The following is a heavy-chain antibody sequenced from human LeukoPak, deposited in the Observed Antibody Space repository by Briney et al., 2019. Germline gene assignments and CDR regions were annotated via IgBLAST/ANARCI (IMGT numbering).Heavy chain of an antibody. CDR3: ARGGRSIAARDFDY. D-gene: IGHD6-6*01. Sequence: PGGSLRLSCIGSGFTFGDYGMSWVRQAPGKGLEWVSSISSSSSYIYYADSVKGRFTISRDNAKNSLYLQMNSLRAEDTAVYYCARGGRSIAARDFDYWGQGTLVTVSS. CDR2: ISSSSSYI. V-gene: IGHV3-21*01. CDR1: GFTFGDYG. J-gene: IGHJ4*02.